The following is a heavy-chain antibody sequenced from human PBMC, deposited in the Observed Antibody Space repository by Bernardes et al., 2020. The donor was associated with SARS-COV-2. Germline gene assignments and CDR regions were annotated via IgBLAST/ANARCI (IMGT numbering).Heavy chain of an antibody. J-gene: IGHJ5*02. CDR1: GFTFDDYA. V-gene: IGHV3-9*01. CDR2: ISWNSGSI. Sequence: GGSLRLSCAASGFTFDDYAMHWVRQAPGKGLEWVSGISWNSGSIGYADSVKGRFTISRDNAKNSLYLQMNSLRAEDTALYYCAPLGDRSFDPWGQGTLVTVSS. CDR3: APLGDRSFDP.